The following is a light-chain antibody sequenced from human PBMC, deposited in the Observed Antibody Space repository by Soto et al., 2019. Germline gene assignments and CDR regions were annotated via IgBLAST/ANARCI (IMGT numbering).Light chain of an antibody. CDR1: QTISSW. CDR3: QQCSRCST. J-gene: IGKJ1*01. V-gene: IGKV1-5*03. CDR2: KAS. Sequence: GDRVTITCRASQTISSWLAWYQQKPGMAPKLLIYKASTLQSGVPSRFSGSGSGTEFTLTISSLQPDDFATYYCQQCSRCSTFGQGTKVELK.